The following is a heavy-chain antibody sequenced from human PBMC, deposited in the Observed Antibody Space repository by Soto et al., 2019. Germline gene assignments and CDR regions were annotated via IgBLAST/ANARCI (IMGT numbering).Heavy chain of an antibody. CDR3: TTGLSPPYYYDSSGYDFDY. Sequence: GSLRLSCAASGFTFSNAWMSWVRQAPGKGLEWVGRIKSKTDGGTTDYAAPVKGRFTISRDDSKNTLYLQMNSLKTEDTAVYYCTTGLSPPYYYDSSGYDFDYWGQGTLVTVSS. V-gene: IGHV3-15*01. D-gene: IGHD3-22*01. CDR2: IKSKTDGGTT. CDR1: GFTFSNAW. J-gene: IGHJ4*02.